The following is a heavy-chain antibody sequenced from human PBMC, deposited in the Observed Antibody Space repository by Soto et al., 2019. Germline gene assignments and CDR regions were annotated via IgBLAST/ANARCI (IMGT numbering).Heavy chain of an antibody. CDR2: IYYSGTT. CDR1: GGSTSPYY. J-gene: IGHJ4*02. CDR3: ARLGYSTRWSDY. V-gene: IGHV4-59*08. D-gene: IGHD6-13*01. Sequence: PSETLSVTCTVSGGSTSPYYWSWIRQPPGQGLEWIGCIYYSGTTNYNPSLKGRVTISVDTSKNQFSLKLSSVTAADTAVYYCARLGYSTRWSDYWGQGTWSPSPQ.